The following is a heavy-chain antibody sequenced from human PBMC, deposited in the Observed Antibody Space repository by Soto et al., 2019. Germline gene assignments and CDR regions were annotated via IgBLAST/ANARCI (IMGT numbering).Heavy chain of an antibody. V-gene: IGHV4-59*01. D-gene: IGHD2-2*01. CDR3: ARDRYCSSTSCGMDV. CDR1: GASISSFS. CDR2: IYYSGNT. Sequence: LSLTCPVSGASISSFSWSWIRQTPGKGLEWIGYIYYSGNTNYNPSLKSRVTMSVDPSKNQFSLNLNSVTAADTAVYYCARDRYCSSTSCGMDVWGQGTTVTVSS. J-gene: IGHJ6*02.